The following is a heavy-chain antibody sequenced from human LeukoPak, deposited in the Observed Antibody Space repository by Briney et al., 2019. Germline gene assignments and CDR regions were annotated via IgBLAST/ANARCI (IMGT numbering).Heavy chain of an antibody. Sequence: ASETLSLTCTVSGGSISSGDYYWRWIRQPPGKGLEWIGYIYYSGSTYYNPSLKSRVTISVDTSKNQFSLKLSSVTAADTAVYYCARARRDGYPTHLDYWGQGTLVTVSS. CDR2: IYYSGST. CDR1: GGSISSGDYY. J-gene: IGHJ4*02. V-gene: IGHV4-30-4*01. CDR3: ARARRDGYPTHLDY. D-gene: IGHD5-24*01.